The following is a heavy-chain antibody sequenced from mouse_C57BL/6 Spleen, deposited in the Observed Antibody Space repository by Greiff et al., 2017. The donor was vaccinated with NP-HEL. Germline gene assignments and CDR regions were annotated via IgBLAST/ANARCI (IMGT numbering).Heavy chain of an antibody. J-gene: IGHJ2*01. V-gene: IGHV1-9*01. CDR3: ARPSLYYGSSSYYFDY. Sequence: VKVVESGAELMKPGASVKLSCKATGYTFTGYWIEWVKQRPGHGLEWIGEILPGSGSTNYNEKFKGKATFTADTSSNTAYMQLSSLTTEDSAVYYCARPSLYYGSSSYYFDYWGQGTTLTVSS. CDR2: ILPGSGST. D-gene: IGHD1-1*01. CDR1: GYTFTGYW.